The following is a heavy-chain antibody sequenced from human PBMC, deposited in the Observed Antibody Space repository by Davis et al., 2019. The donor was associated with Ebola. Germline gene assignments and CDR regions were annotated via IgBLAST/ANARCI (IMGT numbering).Heavy chain of an antibody. J-gene: IGHJ3*02. V-gene: IGHV1-18*01. Sequence: ASVKVSCKASGYTFTTFGISWVRQAPGQGLEWMGGMNPYSGNTNYAQKLQGRVTVTTDTSTSTAYMELRSLRSDDTAVYYCARDRPTYCSGGSCYFLAFDIWGQGTMVTVSS. CDR2: MNPYSGNT. CDR3: ARDRPTYCSGGSCYFLAFDI. D-gene: IGHD2-15*01. CDR1: GYTFTTFG.